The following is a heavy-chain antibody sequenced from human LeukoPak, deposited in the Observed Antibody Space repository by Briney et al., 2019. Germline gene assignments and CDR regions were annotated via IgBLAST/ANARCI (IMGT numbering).Heavy chain of an antibody. Sequence: PGGSLRLSCAASGFTFSSYAMHWVRQAPGKGLEYVSAISSNGGSTYYANSVKGRFTISRDNSKNTLYLQMGSLRAEDIAVYYCARVAQGGYNDYWGQGTLVTVSS. J-gene: IGHJ4*02. CDR1: GFTFSSYA. CDR2: ISSNGGST. V-gene: IGHV3-64*01. CDR3: ARVAQGGYNDY. D-gene: IGHD5-24*01.